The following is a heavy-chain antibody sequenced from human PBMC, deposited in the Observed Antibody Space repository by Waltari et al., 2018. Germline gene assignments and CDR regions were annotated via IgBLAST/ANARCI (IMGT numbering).Heavy chain of an antibody. CDR1: GGPFSGYY. J-gene: IGHJ4*02. CDR2: INHSGST. Sequence: QMQLQPWGAGLVTPAETLSLSCAVYGGPFSGYYWRWIRQPPGKGLEWIGEINHSGSTNYNPSLKSRVTISVDTSKNQFSLKLSSVTAADTAVYYCAIAAEDLDYWGQGTLVTVSS. V-gene: IGHV4-34*01. CDR3: AIAAEDLDY.